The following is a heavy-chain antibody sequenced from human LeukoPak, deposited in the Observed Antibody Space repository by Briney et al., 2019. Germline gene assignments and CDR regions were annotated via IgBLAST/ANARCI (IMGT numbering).Heavy chain of an antibody. CDR1: GFTFSSYD. CDR2: IGTAGDT. Sequence: GGSLRLSCAASGFTFSSYDMHWVRHATGKGLEWVSAIGTAGDTYYPGSVKGRFTISRENAKNSLYLQMNSLRAEDTAVYYCARVGGWLFAYYFDYWGQGTLVTVSS. D-gene: IGHD3-22*01. CDR3: ARVGGWLFAYYFDY. J-gene: IGHJ4*02. V-gene: IGHV3-13*01.